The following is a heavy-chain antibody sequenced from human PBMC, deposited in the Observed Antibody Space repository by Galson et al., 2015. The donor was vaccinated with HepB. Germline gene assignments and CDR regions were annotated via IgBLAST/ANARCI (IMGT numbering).Heavy chain of an antibody. D-gene: IGHD2-2*01. CDR1: GFTFSSYA. J-gene: IGHJ4*02. Sequence: SLRLSCAVSGFTFSSYAMSWVRQAPGKGLEWVSAISYSGGSTYYADSVKGRFTISRDNSKNTLYLQMNSLRAEDTAVYYCAKARKAGCSSTSCYPFDYWGQGTLVTVSP. V-gene: IGHV3-23*01. CDR3: AKARKAGCSSTSCYPFDY. CDR2: ISYSGGST.